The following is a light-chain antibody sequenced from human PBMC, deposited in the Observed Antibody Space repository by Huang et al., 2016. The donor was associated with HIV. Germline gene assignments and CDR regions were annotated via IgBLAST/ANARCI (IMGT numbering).Light chain of an antibody. CDR3: QQRSKWPLT. CDR2: DVS. V-gene: IGKV3-11*01. Sequence: EIVLTQSPVTLSLSPGDRPTLSCRASQSIGTYLAWYQQKSGQAPRLLIYDVSNRAAGVPARFSASGSETDFTLTIASLDPDDFAIYHCQQRSKWPLTFGGGTKVEMK. J-gene: IGKJ4*01. CDR1: QSIGTY.